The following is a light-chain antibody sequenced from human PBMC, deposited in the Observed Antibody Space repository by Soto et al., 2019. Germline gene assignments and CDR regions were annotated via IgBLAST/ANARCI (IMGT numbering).Light chain of an antibody. CDR1: KYGICVYYF. V-gene: IGLV2-8*01. CDR3: KSYASSNTYG. J-gene: IGLJ1*01. CDR2: EVV. Sequence: QSPPTQPPSPSAAPGPSVTITSPGTKYGICVYYFVSWYQHRPGKAPRLIIYEVVARPSGVPDRFSGSKSGNTASLTGSGLQAADEADYFCKSYASSNTYGFGSGTNVTVL.